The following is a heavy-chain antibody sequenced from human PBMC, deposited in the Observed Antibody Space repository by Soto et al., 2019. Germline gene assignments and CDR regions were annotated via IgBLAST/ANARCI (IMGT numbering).Heavy chain of an antibody. D-gene: IGHD1-1*01. V-gene: IGHV4-31*03. CDR2: IYHTGST. J-gene: IGHJ4*02. CDR1: CGSISTVGHY. CDR3: ARATGTLRSRNCDY. Sequence: SETLSLTCSVSCGSISTVGHYWTWIRQPPGKGLEWIGSIYHTGSTYYSKSLRSRLTMSVDTSKSQFSLRLSSVTAADTAVYYCARATGTLRSRNCDYWGQGSLVTVSS.